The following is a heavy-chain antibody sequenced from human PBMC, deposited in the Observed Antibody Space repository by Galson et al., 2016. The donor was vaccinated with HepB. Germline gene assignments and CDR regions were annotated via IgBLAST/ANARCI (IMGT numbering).Heavy chain of an antibody. J-gene: IGHJ4*02. CDR2: IYPDGGGT. V-gene: IGHV1-46*03. CDR1: GGTFSNFA. CDR3: AIIMTTPGAFDY. D-gene: IGHD3-16*01. Sequence: SVKVSCKASGGTFSNFAISWLRQAPGQGLEWMGFIYPDGGGTAYAQKFRGRVTMTRDTSTSTVYMELSSLTSEDTAVYYCAIIMTTPGAFDYWGQGTLVTVSS.